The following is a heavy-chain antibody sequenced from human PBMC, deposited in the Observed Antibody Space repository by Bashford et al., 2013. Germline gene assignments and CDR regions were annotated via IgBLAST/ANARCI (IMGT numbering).Heavy chain of an antibody. D-gene: IGHD5-12*01. CDR3: ARCSEESRGSSPDYYYHYGMDA. Sequence: SVKVSCKASGDTFRSQAINWVRQAPGQGLEWVGGIVPLLPKPQYALKFEGRVTITADESTNTVFMELSSLRSNDTAVYYCARCSEESRGSSPDYYYHYGMDAWGQGTTVTVSS. CDR2: IVPLLPKP. V-gene: IGHV1-69*13. J-gene: IGHJ6*02. CDR1: GDTFRSQA.